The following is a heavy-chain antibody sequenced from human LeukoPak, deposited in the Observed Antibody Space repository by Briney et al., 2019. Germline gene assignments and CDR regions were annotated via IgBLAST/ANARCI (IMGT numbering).Heavy chain of an antibody. CDR1: GFTFSYYA. CDR2: TSSTGDTT. D-gene: IGHD3-10*01. V-gene: IGHV3-23*01. Sequence: GGSLRLSCAASGFTFSYYAMNWVRQAPGKGLEWVAATSSTGDTTYYADSVKGRFTISRDNSKNTLFLQMTSLRAEDTALYYCAKDLSPYGSGSKTYDFWGQGTLVAVSS. CDR3: AKDLSPYGSGSKTYDF. J-gene: IGHJ4*02.